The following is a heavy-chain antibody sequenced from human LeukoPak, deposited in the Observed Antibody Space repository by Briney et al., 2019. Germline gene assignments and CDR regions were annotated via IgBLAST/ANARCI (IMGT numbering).Heavy chain of an antibody. CDR1: GFTFSDYG. V-gene: IGHV4-38-2*01. Sequence: PGGSLRLSCAASGFTFSDYGMSWVRQAPGKGLEWIGSIYYSGSTYYNPSLKSRVTISGDTSKNQFSLRLSSVTAADTAVYYCARASYSYDINGWVPFDYWGQGTLVTVSS. J-gene: IGHJ4*02. D-gene: IGHD3-22*01. CDR2: IYYSGST. CDR3: ARASYSYDINGWVPFDY.